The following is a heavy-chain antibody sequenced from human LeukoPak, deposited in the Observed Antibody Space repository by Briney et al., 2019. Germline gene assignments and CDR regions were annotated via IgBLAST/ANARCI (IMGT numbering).Heavy chain of an antibody. V-gene: IGHV3-9*01. CDR3: AKDPSSSVSAEYFQH. CDR2: ISWNSGTI. CDR1: GFTFSSYA. D-gene: IGHD6-13*01. J-gene: IGHJ1*01. Sequence: GGSLRLSCAASGFTFSSYAMHWVRQAPGKGLEWVSGISWNSGTIGYADSVKGRFTISRDNAKNSLYLQMNSLRAEDTALYYCAKDPSSSVSAEYFQHWGQGTLVTVSS.